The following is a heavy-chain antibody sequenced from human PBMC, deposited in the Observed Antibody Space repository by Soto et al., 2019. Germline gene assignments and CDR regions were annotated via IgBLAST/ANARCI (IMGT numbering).Heavy chain of an antibody. J-gene: IGHJ6*03. CDR3: ARFVVATYYYYYYYMDV. CDR2: INHSGST. D-gene: IGHD2-15*01. Sequence: QVQLQQWGAGLLKPSETLSLTCAVYGGSFSGYYWSWIRQPPGKGLEWIGEINHSGSTNYNPSLKSRVTISVDTSKNQFSLKLSSVTAADTAVYYSARFVVATYYYYYYYMDVWGKGTTVTVSS. V-gene: IGHV4-34*01. CDR1: GGSFSGYY.